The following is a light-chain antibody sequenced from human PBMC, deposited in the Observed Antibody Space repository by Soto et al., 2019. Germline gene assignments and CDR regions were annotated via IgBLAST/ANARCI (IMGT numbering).Light chain of an antibody. V-gene: IGLV1-40*01. CDR2: GNS. Sequence: QLVLTQPPSVSGAPGQRVTISCTGSSSNIGAGYDVHWYQHLPGTAPKFLIYGNSNRPSGVPDRFSGSKSGTSASLAITGLQAEDEADYYCQSYDSNLSGDVVFGGGTKLTVL. J-gene: IGLJ2*01. CDR3: QSYDSNLSGDVV. CDR1: SSNIGAGYD.